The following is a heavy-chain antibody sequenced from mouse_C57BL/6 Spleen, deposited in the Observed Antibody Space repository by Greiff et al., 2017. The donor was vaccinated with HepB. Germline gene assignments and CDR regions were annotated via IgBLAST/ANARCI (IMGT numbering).Heavy chain of an antibody. J-gene: IGHJ2*01. CDR3: ARTPRQRRPNYFDY. V-gene: IGHV1-59*01. CDR1: GYTFTSYW. Sequence: QVQLQQPGAELVRPGTSVKLSCKASGYTFTSYWMHWVKQRPGQGLEWIGVIDPSDSYTNYNQKFKGKATLTVDTSSSTAYMQLSSLTSEDSAVYYCARTPRQRRPNYFDYWGQGTTLTVSS. CDR2: IDPSDSYT. D-gene: IGHD3-2*02.